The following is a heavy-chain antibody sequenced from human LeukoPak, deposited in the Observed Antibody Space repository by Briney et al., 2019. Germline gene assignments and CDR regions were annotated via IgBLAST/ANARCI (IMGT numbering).Heavy chain of an antibody. Sequence: ASVKVSCKASGYTFSSYGINWVRRAPGQGLEWMGWISVINNANTRYAQNFQGRLTMTTDTSTTTAYMELRSLRSDDTAVYYCSREFPFCGADCFSGVFDIWGQGIMVTVS. CDR1: GYTFSSYG. CDR3: SREFPFCGADCFSGVFDI. D-gene: IGHD2-21*02. CDR2: ISVINNANT. J-gene: IGHJ3*02. V-gene: IGHV1-18*01.